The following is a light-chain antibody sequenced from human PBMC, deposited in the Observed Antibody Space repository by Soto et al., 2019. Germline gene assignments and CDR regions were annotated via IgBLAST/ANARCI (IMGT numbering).Light chain of an antibody. J-gene: IGLJ1*01. V-gene: IGLV2-14*01. CDR2: EVS. CDR3: CSYVSSKTYV. Sequence: QSVLAQPASVSGSPGQSITISCTGTRTDVGGYNFVSWYQQHPGKAPKLIIYEVSNRPSGVSNRFSGSKSDNTASLTISGLQAEDEADYYCCSYVSSKTYVFGTGNKVTVL. CDR1: RTDVGGYNF.